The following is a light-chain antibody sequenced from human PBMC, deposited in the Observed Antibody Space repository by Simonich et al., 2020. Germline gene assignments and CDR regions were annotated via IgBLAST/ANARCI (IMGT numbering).Light chain of an antibody. CDR3: QSYDSSNVV. CDR2: EEN. J-gene: IGLJ2*01. V-gene: IGLV6-57*03. CDR1: SGSIASNC. Sequence: NFILTQPHSVSESPGKTVTISCTRSSGSIASNCVQLYQQRPGSAPTTVIYEENQRPAGVPDRFSGSIDNSSNSASLTISGLKTEDEADYYCQSYDSSNVVFGGGTKLTVL.